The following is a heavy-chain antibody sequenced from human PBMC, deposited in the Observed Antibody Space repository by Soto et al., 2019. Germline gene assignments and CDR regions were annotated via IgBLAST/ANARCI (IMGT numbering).Heavy chain of an antibody. CDR1: GCTFSSYA. CDR2: IIPIFGTA. Sequence: QVQLVQSGAEVKKPGSSVKVSCKASGCTFSSYAISWVRQAPGQGLEWMGGIIPIFGTANYAQKFQGRVTITADKSTSTGYMELSSLRSEDTAVYYCGRVVTGSQSYYYGMDVWGQGTTVTVSS. CDR3: GRVVTGSQSYYYGMDV. V-gene: IGHV1-69*06. D-gene: IGHD1-20*01. J-gene: IGHJ6*02.